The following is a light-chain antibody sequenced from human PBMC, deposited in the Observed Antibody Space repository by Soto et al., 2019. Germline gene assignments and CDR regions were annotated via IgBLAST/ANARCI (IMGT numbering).Light chain of an antibody. Sequence: EIVITQSPATLTVPQGATATRSSKTSQRVDSSLAWYQQMPGQAPRLLIYGASNRATGIPDRFSGSGSGTDFTLAISRLEPEDFAVYYCQQYGSSGTFGQGTKVDI. CDR1: QRVDSS. J-gene: IGKJ1*01. CDR2: GAS. CDR3: QQYGSSGT. V-gene: IGKV3-20*01.